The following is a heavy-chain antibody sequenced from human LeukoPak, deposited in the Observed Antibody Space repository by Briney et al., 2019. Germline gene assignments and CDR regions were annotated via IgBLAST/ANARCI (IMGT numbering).Heavy chain of an antibody. Sequence: GGSLRLSCAASGFTFSNYALHWVRQAPGKGLEWVSSISSSSSYIYYADSVKGRFTISRDNAKNSLYLQMNSLRAEDTAVYYCASCIQLWLQEPSDYWGQGTLVTVSS. D-gene: IGHD5-18*01. CDR1: GFTFSNYA. V-gene: IGHV3-21*01. CDR3: ASCIQLWLQEPSDY. CDR2: ISSSSSYI. J-gene: IGHJ4*02.